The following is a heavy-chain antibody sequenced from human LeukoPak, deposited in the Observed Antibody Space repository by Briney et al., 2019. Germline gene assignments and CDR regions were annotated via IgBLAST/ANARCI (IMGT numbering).Heavy chain of an antibody. J-gene: IGHJ4*02. CDR1: GDSISSSGSS. Sequence: SRTLSLTCAVSGDSISSSGSSWSWIRQPPGKGLEWIGYIYHSGGTYYNPSLKSRVTISLDRSKNQFSLKLTSVTAADTAVYYCARDFIAQSPIPGYWGQGTLVSVSS. V-gene: IGHV4-30-2*01. CDR3: ARDFIAQSPIPGY. D-gene: IGHD6-13*01. CDR2: IYHSGGT.